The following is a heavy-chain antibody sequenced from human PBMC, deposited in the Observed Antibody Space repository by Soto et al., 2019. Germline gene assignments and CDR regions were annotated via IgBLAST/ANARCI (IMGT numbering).Heavy chain of an antibody. J-gene: IGHJ4*02. CDR1: GGSISSGGYS. Sequence: QLQLQESGSGLVKPSQTLSLTCAVSGGSISSGGYSWSWIRQPPGKGLEWIGYIYHSGSTYYNPSLRRRATLSGDRSKNQFSLKLSSVTAADTAVYYWARSRGCPVPLDYWGQGTLVTVSS. D-gene: IGHD6-19*01. CDR3: ARSRGCPVPLDY. CDR2: IYHSGST. V-gene: IGHV4-30-2*01.